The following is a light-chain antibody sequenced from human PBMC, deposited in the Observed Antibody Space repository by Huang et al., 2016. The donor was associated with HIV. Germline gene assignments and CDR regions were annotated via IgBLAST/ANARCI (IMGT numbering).Light chain of an antibody. CDR1: QSVRSN. J-gene: IGKJ4*01. CDR3: QQYNNWPFGA. V-gene: IGKV3-15*01. Sequence: IVLTQSPATLSVSPGERATLSCRASQSVRSNLAWYQQKPGQAPRLLIYGASTRATGIPARVSGSGSGTEFTLTISSLQSEDFAVYYCQQYNNWPFGAFGGGTKVEIK. CDR2: GAS.